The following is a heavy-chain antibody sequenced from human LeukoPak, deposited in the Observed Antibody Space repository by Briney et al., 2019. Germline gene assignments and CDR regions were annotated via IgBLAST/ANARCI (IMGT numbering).Heavy chain of an antibody. CDR1: GFTFSSYW. CDR2: INSDGSST. CDR3: ARGTGTTAYFDY. J-gene: IGHJ4*02. V-gene: IGHV3-74*01. Sequence: PGGSLRLSCAPSGFTFSSYWMHWARHSPGKGLVWASRINSDGSSTIYAHSVKGRFTISRNNAKNTLYLQMDSRRAEDTAVYYCARGTGTTAYFDYWGQGTLVTVSS. D-gene: IGHD1-1*01.